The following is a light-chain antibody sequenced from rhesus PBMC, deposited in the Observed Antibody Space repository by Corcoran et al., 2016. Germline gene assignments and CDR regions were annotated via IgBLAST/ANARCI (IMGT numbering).Light chain of an antibody. Sequence: DIQMSQSPSSLSASVGDRVTITCRTSQGISSYLNWYQQKPGKAPKLLIDDANRFASGVPSRCSGSGSGTESTLTISSLQPEDFATYYCQQGISNPRTFGPGAKVEIK. CDR1: QGISSY. J-gene: IGKJ1*01. V-gene: IGKV1-32*02. CDR2: DAN. CDR3: QQGISNPRT.